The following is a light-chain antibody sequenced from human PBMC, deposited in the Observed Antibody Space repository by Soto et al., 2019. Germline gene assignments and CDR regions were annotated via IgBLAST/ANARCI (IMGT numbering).Light chain of an antibody. CDR1: SRDVGGYDY. CDR2: EVN. V-gene: IGLV2-14*01. CDR3: SSYTSAGNQV. J-gene: IGLJ3*02. Sequence: QSALTQPASVSGSPGQTITISCTGSSRDVGGYDYVSWYQQYPGKVPKLMIYEVNNRPSGVSNRFSGSKSGNTASLTISGLQPEDEADYYCSSYTSAGNQVLGGGTKLTVL.